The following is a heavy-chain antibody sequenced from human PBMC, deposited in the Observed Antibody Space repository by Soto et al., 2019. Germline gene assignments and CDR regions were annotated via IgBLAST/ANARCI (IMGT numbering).Heavy chain of an antibody. D-gene: IGHD5-12*01. CDR1: GFTFSSSA. V-gene: IGHV3-23*01. CDR3: AKCTVDTIATRGWCNWLDP. Sequence: EVQLLESGGGLVQPGGSLRLSCAASGFTFSSSAMSWVRQAPGKGLEWVSAIRGTNGNTHYAESVKGRLTISRDNSKNTLYLQMNFLRAEDTAVYYCAKCTVDTIATRGWCNWLDPWGQGTLVIVSS. CDR2: IRGTNGNT. J-gene: IGHJ5*02.